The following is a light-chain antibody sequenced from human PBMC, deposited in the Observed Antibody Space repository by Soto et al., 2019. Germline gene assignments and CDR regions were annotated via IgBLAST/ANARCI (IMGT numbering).Light chain of an antibody. CDR2: GAS. CDR3: QQYGSSPPLT. Sequence: EFVLTQSPGKLSLSPGERATLSCRASQSISSSFLAWYQQKPGQAPRLLIYGASSSGTGIPDRFSGSGSAKDFTLTLSRMEPENFAVYYCQQYGSSPPLTFGGGTKLKIK. CDR1: QSISSSF. V-gene: IGKV3-20*01. J-gene: IGKJ4*01.